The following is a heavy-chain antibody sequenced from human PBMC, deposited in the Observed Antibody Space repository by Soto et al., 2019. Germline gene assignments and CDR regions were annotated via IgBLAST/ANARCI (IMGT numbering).Heavy chain of an antibody. CDR3: ARVVVADFWSGYGPNGRDV. V-gene: IGHV1-3*01. CDR1: GFSFGTYA. Sequence: GASVKVSCKASGFSFGTYAIHWVRQPPGQSLEWMGWINAGNGHTKYSQRLQGSVIITRDTSARTTYMELRSLTSEDTAVYYCARVVVADFWSGYGPNGRDVWGQGTTVTDSS. CDR2: INAGNGHT. J-gene: IGHJ6*02. D-gene: IGHD3-3*01.